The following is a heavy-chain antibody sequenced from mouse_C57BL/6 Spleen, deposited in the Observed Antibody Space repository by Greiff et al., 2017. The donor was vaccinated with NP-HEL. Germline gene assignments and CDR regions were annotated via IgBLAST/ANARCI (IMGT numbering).Heavy chain of an antibody. CDR3: ARRYYGNYVGYFDV. Sequence: EVTVVESGGGLVKPGGSLKLSCAASGFPFSDYGMHWVRQAPEQGLEWVAYISSGSSTIYYADTVKGRFTISRDNAKNTLFLQMTSLRSEDTAMYYCARRYYGNYVGYFDVWGTGTTVTVSS. J-gene: IGHJ1*03. V-gene: IGHV5-17*01. CDR1: GFPFSDYG. CDR2: ISSGSSTI. D-gene: IGHD2-1*01.